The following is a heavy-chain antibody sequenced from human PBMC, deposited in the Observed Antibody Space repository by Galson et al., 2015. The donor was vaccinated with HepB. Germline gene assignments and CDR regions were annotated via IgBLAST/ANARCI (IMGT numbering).Heavy chain of an antibody. Sequence: LRLSCAASGFTFTDYYMSWIRQAPGKGLEWISYISASSTYTNYADSVKGRFTISRDNAKNSLYLQMNSLGAEATAVYYCARAFEGYYYYGSGSYSYFDYCGQGTLGTVSS. CDR3: ARAFEGYYYYGSGSYSYFDY. D-gene: IGHD3-10*01. J-gene: IGHJ4*02. V-gene: IGHV3-11*06. CDR1: GFTFTDYY. CDR2: ISASSTYT.